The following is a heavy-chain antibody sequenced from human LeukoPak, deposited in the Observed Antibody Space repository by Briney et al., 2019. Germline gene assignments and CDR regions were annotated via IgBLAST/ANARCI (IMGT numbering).Heavy chain of an antibody. Sequence: KPSETLSLTCTVSGGSISSGDYYWSWIRQPPGKGLEWIGEINHSGSTNYNPSLKSRVTISVDTSKNQFSLKLSSVTAADTAVYYCARKRDRIHLWYFDLWGRGTLATVSS. CDR3: ARKRDRIHLWYFDL. D-gene: IGHD5-18*01. J-gene: IGHJ2*01. V-gene: IGHV4-39*07. CDR1: GGSISSGDYY. CDR2: INHSGST.